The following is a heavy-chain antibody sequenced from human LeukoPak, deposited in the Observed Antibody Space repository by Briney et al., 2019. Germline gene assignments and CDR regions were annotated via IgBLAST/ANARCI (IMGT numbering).Heavy chain of an antibody. CDR3: ARGSIVGATFDYFDY. CDR2: INPNSGGT. V-gene: IGHV1-2*02. J-gene: IGHJ4*02. D-gene: IGHD1-26*01. Sequence: ASVTVSCKASGYTFTGYYIHWVRQAPGQGLEWMGWINPNSGGTNYAQKFQGRVTMTRDTSISTAYMDLSRLRSDDTAVHYCARGSIVGATFDYFDYWGQGTLVTVSS. CDR1: GYTFTGYY.